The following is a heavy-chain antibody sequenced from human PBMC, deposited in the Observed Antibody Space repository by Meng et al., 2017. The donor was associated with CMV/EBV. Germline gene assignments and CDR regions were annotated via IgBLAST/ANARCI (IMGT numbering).Heavy chain of an antibody. V-gene: IGHV3-53*01. CDR1: GFTVRSNY. Sequence: GESLKISCAASGFTVRSNYMSWVRQAPGKGLEYVSVLYSGGSTYSADSVKGRFTMSRDTSKNTLYLQMNSLKAEDTAMYYCARLDNNAFDIWGQGTVVTVSS. CDR2: LYSGGST. J-gene: IGHJ3*02. CDR3: ARLDNNAFDI. D-gene: IGHD2-2*03.